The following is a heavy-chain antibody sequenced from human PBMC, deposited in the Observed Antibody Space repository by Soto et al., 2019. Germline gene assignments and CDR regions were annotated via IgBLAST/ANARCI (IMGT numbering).Heavy chain of an antibody. CDR3: ATYSSSWNNWYFDL. D-gene: IGHD6-13*01. V-gene: IGHV4-39*01. CDR1: GGSISSSSYY. Sequence: SETLSLTCTVSGGSISSSSYYWGWIRQPPGKGLEWIGSIYYSGSTYYNPSLKSRVTISVDTSKNQFSLKLSSVTAADTAVYYCATYSSSWNNWYFDLWGRGTLVTVSS. J-gene: IGHJ2*01. CDR2: IYYSGST.